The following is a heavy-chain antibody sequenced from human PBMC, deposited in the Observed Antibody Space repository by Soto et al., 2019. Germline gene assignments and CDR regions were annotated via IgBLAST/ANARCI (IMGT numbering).Heavy chain of an antibody. Sequence: PGGSLRLSCAASGFTFSSYWMHWVRQAPGKGLVWVSRIHSDGSSTSYADSVKGRFTISRDNAKNTLYLQMNSLRAEDTAVYYCARGDFRWQNYYYYYMDVWGKGTTVTVSS. CDR3: ARGDFRWQNYYYYYMDV. CDR1: GFTFSSYW. V-gene: IGHV3-74*01. D-gene: IGHD3-3*01. CDR2: IHSDGSST. J-gene: IGHJ6*03.